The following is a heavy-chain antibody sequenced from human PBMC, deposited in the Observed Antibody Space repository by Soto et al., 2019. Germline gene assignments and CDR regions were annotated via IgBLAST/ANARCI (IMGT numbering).Heavy chain of an antibody. D-gene: IGHD3-10*01. CDR1: GVSLSSSSYY. CDR3: GRHDWTYGLLAINF. CDR2: IYYNGNT. Sequence: QLHLQESGPGLVKPSATLSLTCIVSGVSLSSSSYYWAWIRQPPGKGLEWIGTIYYNGNTYYNPSLKSRLTITSDTSKNEISLNLNSVTATDTAVYYCGRHDWTYGLLAINFWGQGTLVTVSS. J-gene: IGHJ4*02. V-gene: IGHV4-39*01.